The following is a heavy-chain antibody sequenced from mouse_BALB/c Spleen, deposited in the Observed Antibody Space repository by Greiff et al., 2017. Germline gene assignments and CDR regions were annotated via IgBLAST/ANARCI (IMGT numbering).Heavy chain of an antibody. J-gene: IGHJ2*01. CDR2: IRSKANNHAT. Sequence: EVKVEESGAGLVQPGGSMKLSCAASGYTFSDSWMDWVRQTPGNGLEWVAEIRSKANNHATYYAESVKGKFTISRDDSKSRVYLQMNSLRAEDTGMYYCARRGRCYSFDYWGQGTTLTVSS. CDR1: GYTFSDSW. V-gene: IGHV6-6*01. CDR3: ARRGRCYSFDY.